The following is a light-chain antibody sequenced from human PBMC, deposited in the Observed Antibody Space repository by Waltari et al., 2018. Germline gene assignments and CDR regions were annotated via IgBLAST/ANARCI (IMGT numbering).Light chain of an antibody. CDR1: RRHRNLNS. CDR3: SLSGGINNFVV. V-gene: IGLV2-8*01. J-gene: IGLJ2*01. Sequence: QSALTQPPSASGSPGPSVTLPCTGARRHRNLNSVSWYQQHPGNAPKIIIYGVTNRPSGVPDRFSGSKSGNTASLTVSGLQVEDEAHYYCSLSGGINNFVVFGGGTKLTVL. CDR2: GVT.